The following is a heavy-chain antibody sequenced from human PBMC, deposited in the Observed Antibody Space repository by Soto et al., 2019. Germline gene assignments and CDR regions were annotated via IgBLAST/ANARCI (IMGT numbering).Heavy chain of an antibody. CDR1: GYTFITHG. CDR2: ISAYNGDT. Sequence: QVRLVQSGAEVKKPGASEKVSCKASGYTFITHGISWVRQAPGQGLEWMGRISAYNGDTKYAQKFQGRVNLTTDKSTTTAYMEMRSLRSDDTAVYYCARDGTGGFLGLNKYYYVDVWGEGTMVTVSS. D-gene: IGHD1-1*01. V-gene: IGHV1-18*01. CDR3: ARDGTGGFLGLNKYYYVDV. J-gene: IGHJ6*03.